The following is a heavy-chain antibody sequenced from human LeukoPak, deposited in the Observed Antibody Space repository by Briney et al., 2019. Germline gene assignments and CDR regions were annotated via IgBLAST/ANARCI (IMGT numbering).Heavy chain of an antibody. J-gene: IGHJ4*02. CDR1: GYTFTGYY. CDR2: INPNSGGT. V-gene: IGHV1-2*02. Sequence: ASVKVSCKASGYTFTGYYMHWVRQAPGQGLEWMGWINPNSGGTNYAQKFQGRVTMTRDTSISTAYMELSRLRSDDTAVYYCAREDDSSGWSFDYWGQGTLVTVSS. D-gene: IGHD6-19*01. CDR3: AREDDSSGWSFDY.